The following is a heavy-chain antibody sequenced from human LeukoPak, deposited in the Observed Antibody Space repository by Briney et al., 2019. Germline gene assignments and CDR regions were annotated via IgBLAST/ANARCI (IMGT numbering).Heavy chain of an antibody. CDR1: GGSINSYY. Sequence: SETLSLTCTVSGGSINSYYWSWIRQPPGKGLEWIGHFYYSGSTNYNPSLRSRVTISVDTSRNQFSLRLTSVTAADTAVYYCARGQGGNYYLNYFDYWGQGALVTVSS. CDR3: ARGQGGNYYLNYFDY. J-gene: IGHJ4*02. D-gene: IGHD1-26*01. V-gene: IGHV4-59*12. CDR2: FYYSGST.